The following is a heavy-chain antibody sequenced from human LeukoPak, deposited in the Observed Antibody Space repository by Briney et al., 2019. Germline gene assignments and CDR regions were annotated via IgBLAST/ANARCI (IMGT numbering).Heavy chain of an antibody. J-gene: IGHJ5*02. CDR3: ARGRKWEFGDWTNIWFDP. V-gene: IGHV1-8*02. CDR1: GYSFSSYE. D-gene: IGHD2-8*01. Sequence: GASVKVPCKASGYSFSSYEINWVRQAPGQGLEWMGWMNPGSGSTGHLEKFGGRLTMSRNTAINTAYMELSSLRSDDTAIYYCARGRKWEFGDWTNIWFDPWGQGTLVTVSS. CDR2: MNPGSGST.